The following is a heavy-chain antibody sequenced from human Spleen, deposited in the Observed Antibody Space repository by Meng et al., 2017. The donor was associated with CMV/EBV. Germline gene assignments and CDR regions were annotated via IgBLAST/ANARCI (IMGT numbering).Heavy chain of an antibody. V-gene: IGHV4-31*03. D-gene: IGHD6-6*01. CDR2: IYYSGST. CDR3: AREGSSNWFDP. Sequence: CTFSGGSISSGGYSWSWIRQHPGQGLEWIGYIYYSGSTYYNPSLKSRVTISVDTSKNQFSLNLSSVTAADTAVYYCAREGSSNWFDPWGQGTLVTVSS. J-gene: IGHJ5*02. CDR1: GGSISSGGYS.